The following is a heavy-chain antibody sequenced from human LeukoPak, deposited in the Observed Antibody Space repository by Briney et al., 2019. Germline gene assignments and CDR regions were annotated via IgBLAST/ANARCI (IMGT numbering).Heavy chain of an antibody. D-gene: IGHD6-13*01. CDR1: GGSISSGGYS. CDR3: ARTLAAAGAYYFDY. CDR2: INHSGST. J-gene: IGHJ4*02. V-gene: IGHV4-30-2*01. Sequence: SETLSLTCAVSGGSISSGGYSWSWIRQPPGKGLEWIGEINHSGSTNYNPSLKSRVTISVDTSKNQFSLKLSSVTAADTAVYYCARTLAAAGAYYFDYWGQGTLVTVSS.